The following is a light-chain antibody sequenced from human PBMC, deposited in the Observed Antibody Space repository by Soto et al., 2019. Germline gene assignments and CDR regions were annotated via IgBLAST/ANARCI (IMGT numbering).Light chain of an antibody. CDR1: SSDVGSYNY. CDR2: EGS. Sequence: QSVLTQPASVSGSPGQSITISCTGTSSDVGSYNYVSWYQQHPGKAPKLMIYEGSNRPSGVSSRFSGSKSGSTASLTISGLQAEDEADYYCQSYDNSLSGYVFGTGTKVTVL. V-gene: IGLV2-14*01. J-gene: IGLJ1*01. CDR3: QSYDNSLSGYV.